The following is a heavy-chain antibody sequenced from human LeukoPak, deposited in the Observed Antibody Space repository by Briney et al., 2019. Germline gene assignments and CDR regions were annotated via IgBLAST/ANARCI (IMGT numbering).Heavy chain of an antibody. Sequence: PSETLSLTCAVYGGSFSGYYWSWIRQPPGKGLEWIGEINHSGSTNYNPSLKSRVTIPVDTSKNQFSLKLSSVTAADTAVYYCARSTVVPASDAFDIWGQGTMVTVSS. D-gene: IGHD2-2*01. V-gene: IGHV4-34*01. J-gene: IGHJ3*02. CDR3: ARSTVVPASDAFDI. CDR1: GGSFSGYY. CDR2: INHSGST.